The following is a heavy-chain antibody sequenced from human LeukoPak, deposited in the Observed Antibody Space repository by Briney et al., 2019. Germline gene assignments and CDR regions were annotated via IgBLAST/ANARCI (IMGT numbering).Heavy chain of an antibody. V-gene: IGHV4-34*01. J-gene: IGHJ6*02. Sequence: ASETLSLTCAAYGGSFSGYYWSWLRQPPGKGLEWIGEINHSGSTNYNPSLKSRVTISVDTSKNQFSLKLSSVTAADTAVYYCARGQLPDNYYYYGMDVWGQGTTVTVSS. CDR2: INHSGST. CDR3: ARGQLPDNYYYYGMDV. D-gene: IGHD2-2*01. CDR1: GGSFSGYY.